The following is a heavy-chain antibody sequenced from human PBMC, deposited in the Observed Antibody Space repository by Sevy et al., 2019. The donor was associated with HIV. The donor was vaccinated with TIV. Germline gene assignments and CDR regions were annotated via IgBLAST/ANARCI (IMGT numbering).Heavy chain of an antibody. CDR3: ARETTYYYDSSGYYFSRSYWYFDL. Sequence: SETLSLTCAVSGGSISSSNWWSWVRQPPGKGLEWIGEIYHSGSTNYTPSLKGRVTISVDKSKNQFSLKLSSVTAADTAVYYCARETTYYYDSSGYYFSRSYWYFDLWGRGTLVTVSS. D-gene: IGHD3-22*01. CDR2: IYHSGST. CDR1: GGSISSSNW. V-gene: IGHV4-4*02. J-gene: IGHJ2*01.